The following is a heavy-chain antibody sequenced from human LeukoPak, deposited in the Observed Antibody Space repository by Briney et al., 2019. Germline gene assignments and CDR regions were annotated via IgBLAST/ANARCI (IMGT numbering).Heavy chain of an antibody. CDR2: IYSGGNT. Sequence: PGGSLRLSCAASGFTVSSNYISWVRQAPGKGLEWVSVIYSGGNTYYADSVKGRFSISSDNSKNTLHLQMNSLRAEDTAVYYCAKSLSPFYYGSGSVSSGVDYWGQGTLVTVSS. V-gene: IGHV3-53*01. J-gene: IGHJ4*02. CDR3: AKSLSPFYYGSGSVSSGVDY. D-gene: IGHD3-10*01. CDR1: GFTVSSNY.